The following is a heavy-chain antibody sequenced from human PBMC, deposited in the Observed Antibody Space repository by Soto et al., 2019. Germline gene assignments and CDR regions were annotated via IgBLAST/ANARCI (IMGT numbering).Heavy chain of an antibody. J-gene: IGHJ4*02. Sequence: ASVNVSCEAFGCTFPSCGISWVREAPGQGLQWMGWINPTRLCTTFAQKFQGRVTMTRNTSISTAYMELSRLRADDTAVYYCARVGYSVYYFDYWGQATLVTVSS. V-gene: IGHV1-2*02. CDR1: GCTFPSCG. CDR2: INPTRLCT. D-gene: IGHD1-26*01. CDR3: ARVGYSVYYFDY.